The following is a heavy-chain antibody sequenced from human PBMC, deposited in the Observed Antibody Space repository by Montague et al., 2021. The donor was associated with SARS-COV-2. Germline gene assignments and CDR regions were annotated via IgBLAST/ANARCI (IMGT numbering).Heavy chain of an antibody. J-gene: IGHJ4*02. V-gene: IGHV3-30*18. D-gene: IGHD4-17*01. CDR3: ANLYGDCGGEVDY. Sequence: SLRLSCAASGFTFSSYGMHWVRQAPGKGLEWVAVISYDGSNKYYADSVKGRFTISRDNSKNTLYLQMNSLRAEDTAVYYCANLYGDCGGEVDYWGQGTLVTVSS. CDR1: GFTFSSYG. CDR2: ISYDGSNK.